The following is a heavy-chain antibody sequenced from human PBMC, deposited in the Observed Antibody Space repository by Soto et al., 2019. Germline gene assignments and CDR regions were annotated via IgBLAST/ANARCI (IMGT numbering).Heavy chain of an antibody. CDR2: IYYSGST. D-gene: IGHD4-17*01. Sequence: SETLSLTCSVSGGSISSSSYYWGWIRQPPEKGLEWIGSIYYSGSTYYNPSLKSRVTISVDTSKNQFSLKLSSVTAADTAVYYCAIISFYGGNPLDYWGQGTLVTVSS. CDR1: GGSISSSSYY. V-gene: IGHV4-39*07. CDR3: AIISFYGGNPLDY. J-gene: IGHJ4*02.